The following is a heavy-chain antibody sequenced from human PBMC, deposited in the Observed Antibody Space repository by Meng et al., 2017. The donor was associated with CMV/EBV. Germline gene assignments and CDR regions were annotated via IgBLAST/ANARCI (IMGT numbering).Heavy chain of an antibody. D-gene: IGHD2-2*01. Sequence: GESLKISCAASGFTFSSYSMNWVRQAPGKGLEWVSSISSSSYIYYADSVKGRFTISRDNAKNSLYLQMNSLRAEDTAVYYCARDGLECSSTSCDYYYYYGMDVWGQGTTVTVSS. V-gene: IGHV3-21*01. CDR1: GFTFSSYS. CDR3: ARDGLECSSTSCDYYYYYGMDV. CDR2: ISSSSYI. J-gene: IGHJ6*02.